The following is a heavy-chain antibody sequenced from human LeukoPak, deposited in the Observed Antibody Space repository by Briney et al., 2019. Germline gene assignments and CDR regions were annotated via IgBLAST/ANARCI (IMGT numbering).Heavy chain of an antibody. CDR2: ISGSGGST. CDR1: GFTFSSYA. CDR3: AESRSSGLDASDI. V-gene: IGHV3-23*01. Sequence: GGSLRLSCAASGFTFSSYAMSWVRQAPGKGLEWVSAISGSGGSTYYPDSVKGRFTISRDNSKNTLYLQMKSLRAEDTAVYYCAESRSSGLDASDIWGQGTMVTVSS. D-gene: IGHD3-22*01. J-gene: IGHJ3*02.